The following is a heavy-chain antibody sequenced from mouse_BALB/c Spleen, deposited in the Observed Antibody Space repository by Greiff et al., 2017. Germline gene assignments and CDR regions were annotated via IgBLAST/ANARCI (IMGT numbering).Heavy chain of an antibody. CDR3: ARSHARLAMDY. J-gene: IGHJ4*01. V-gene: IGHV1-7*01. CDR1: GYTFTSYW. D-gene: IGHD1-2*01. Sequence: VMLVESGAELAKPGASVKMSCKASGYTFTSYWMHWVKQRPGQGLEWIGYINPSTGYTEYNQKFKDKATLTADKSSSTAYMQLSSLTSEDSAVYYCARSHARLAMDYWGQGTSVTVSS. CDR2: INPSTGYT.